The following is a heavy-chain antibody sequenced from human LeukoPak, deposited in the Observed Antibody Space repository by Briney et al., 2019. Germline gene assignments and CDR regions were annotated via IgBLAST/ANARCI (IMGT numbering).Heavy chain of an antibody. D-gene: IGHD3-9*01. J-gene: IGHJ4*02. CDR3: AKGGIWAYDILTGPVSN. CDR1: GFTFSSYA. V-gene: IGHV3-23*01. CDR2: ISGSGGST. Sequence: PGGSLRLSCAASGFTFSSYAMSWVRQAPGKGLEWVSAISGSGGSTHYADSVKGRFTISRDNSKNTLYLQMNSLRAEDTAVYYCAKGGIWAYDILTGPVSNWGQGTLVTVSS.